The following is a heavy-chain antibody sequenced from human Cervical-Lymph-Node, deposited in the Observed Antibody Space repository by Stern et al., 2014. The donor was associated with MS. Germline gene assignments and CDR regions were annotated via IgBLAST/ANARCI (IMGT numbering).Heavy chain of an antibody. CDR1: GYKFSIYW. D-gene: IGHD1-14*01. V-gene: IGHV5-51*01. CDR2: IHPGDSET. Sequence: EVQLVESGAELIRPGESLKISCKGSGYKFSIYWIAWVRQMPGKGLEWMGIIHPGDSETRYSPSVQGEVTMSADKSTSTAYLQWSSLNASDTAMYFCARQTTAWASDVWGQGTLVTVSS. CDR3: ARQTTAWASDV. J-gene: IGHJ4*02.